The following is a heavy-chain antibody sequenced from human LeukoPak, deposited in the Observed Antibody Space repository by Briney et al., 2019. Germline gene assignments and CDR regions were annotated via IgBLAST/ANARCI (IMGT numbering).Heavy chain of an antibody. D-gene: IGHD3-10*01. Sequence: SGGSLRLSCVASGFTLSRNYMSWLRQAPGKGLEWVSVIYSGGSTYYADSVKGRFTISRDNSKNTLYLQMNSLRAEDTAVYYCASGSGSYRTPYYYMDVWGTGTTVTVSS. V-gene: IGHV3-53*01. CDR1: GFTLSRNY. CDR2: IYSGGST. CDR3: ASGSGSYRTPYYYMDV. J-gene: IGHJ6*03.